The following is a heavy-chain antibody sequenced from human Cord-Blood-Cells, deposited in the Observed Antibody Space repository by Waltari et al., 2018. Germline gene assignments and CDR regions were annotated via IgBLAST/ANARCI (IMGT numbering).Heavy chain of an antibody. CDR1: GFTFSTSG. J-gene: IGHJ4*02. CDR3: ATYSASRGFNY. Sequence: QVQLVESGGGVVQPGESLRLSCAASGFTFSTSGLHWVRQAPGKGVEWVEYIRTDGSNINYADSVKGRFTISRDKSKNTLYLQMNSLRAEDTAVYYCATYSASRGFNYWGQGTLVTVSS. V-gene: IGHV3-30*02. CDR2: IRTDGSNI. D-gene: IGHD6-13*01.